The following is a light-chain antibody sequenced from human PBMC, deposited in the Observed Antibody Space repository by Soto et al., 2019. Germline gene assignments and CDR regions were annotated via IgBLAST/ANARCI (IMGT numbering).Light chain of an antibody. CDR3: SSYTSSSTL. Sequence: QSALTQPASVSGSPGQSITISCTGTSSDVGGYNYVSWYQQHPGKAPKLMIYAVTDRPSGVSSRFSGSKSGNTASLTISGLQAEDEADYYCSSYTSSSTLFGTGTKVTFL. CDR1: SSDVGGYNY. J-gene: IGLJ1*01. V-gene: IGLV2-14*01. CDR2: AVT.